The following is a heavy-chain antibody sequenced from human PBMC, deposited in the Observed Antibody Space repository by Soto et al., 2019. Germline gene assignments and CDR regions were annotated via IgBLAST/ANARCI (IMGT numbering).Heavy chain of an antibody. CDR1: GYIFTYRY. J-gene: IGHJ5*01. CDR2: IIPYNGNT. CDR3: ARSALDDDGYHCLDS. Sequence: SVKVSCKASGYIFTYRYLYWVRQAPGQALEWMGWIIPYNGNTNYAQKFQDRFSITRESSLSTVYMELRSLRSDDTGMYYCARSALDDDGYHCLDSWGQGTLVTVSS. D-gene: IGHD5-18*01. V-gene: IGHV1-45*02.